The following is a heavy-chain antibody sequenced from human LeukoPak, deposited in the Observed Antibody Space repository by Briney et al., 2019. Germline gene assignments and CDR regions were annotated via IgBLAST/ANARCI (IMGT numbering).Heavy chain of an antibody. V-gene: IGHV4-59*01. D-gene: IGHD1-26*01. Sequence: KPSETLSLTCTVSGGSISSYYWNWIRQPPGKGLEWIGYIYYSGSTNYNPSLKSRVTISVDTSKNQFSLKLSSVTAADTAVYYCAREGGREWFDPWGQGTLVTVSS. CDR1: GGSISSYY. CDR3: AREGGREWFDP. J-gene: IGHJ5*02. CDR2: IYYSGST.